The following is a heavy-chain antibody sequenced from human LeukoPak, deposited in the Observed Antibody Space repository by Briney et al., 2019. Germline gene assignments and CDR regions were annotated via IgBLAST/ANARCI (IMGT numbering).Heavy chain of an antibody. D-gene: IGHD3-22*01. CDR3: ARDLGRLRYYDSSGYYGKLDY. V-gene: IGHV3-30*04. CDR2: ISYDGSNK. CDR1: GFTFSSYA. Sequence: AGGSLRLSCAASGFTFSSYAMHWVRQAPGKELEWVAVISYDGSNKYYADSVKGRFTISRDNSKNTLYLQMNSLRAEDTAVYYCARDLGRLRYYDSSGYYGKLDYWGQGTLVTVSS. J-gene: IGHJ4*02.